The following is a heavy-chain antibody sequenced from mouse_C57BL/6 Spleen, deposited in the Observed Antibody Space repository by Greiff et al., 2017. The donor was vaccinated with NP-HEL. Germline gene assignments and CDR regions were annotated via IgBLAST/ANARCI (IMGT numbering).Heavy chain of an antibody. J-gene: IGHJ1*03. V-gene: IGHV2-2*01. Sequence: QVQLQQSGPGLVQPSQSLSITCTVSGFSLTSYGVHWVRQSPGKGLEWLGVIWSGGSTDYNAAFISRLSISKDNSKSQVFFKMNSLQADDTAIYYCATRSSYGWYFEVWGTGTTVTVSS. CDR1: GFSLTSYG. D-gene: IGHD1-1*01. CDR3: ATRSSYGWYFEV. CDR2: IWSGGST.